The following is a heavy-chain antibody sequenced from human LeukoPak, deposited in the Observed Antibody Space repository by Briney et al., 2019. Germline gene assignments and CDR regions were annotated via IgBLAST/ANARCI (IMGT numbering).Heavy chain of an antibody. D-gene: IGHD5-18*01. J-gene: IGHJ2*01. Sequence: SETLSLTCAVSRYSISNHYYWAWIRQPPGKGLEWIGSFYHTGNTYYNPSLQSRVAISVDTSKNQFSLELTPVTAADRAVYYCASVDTPRARYFDLWGRGILVTVSS. V-gene: IGHV4-38-2*01. CDR2: FYHTGNT. CDR3: ASVDTPRARYFDL. CDR1: RYSISNHYY.